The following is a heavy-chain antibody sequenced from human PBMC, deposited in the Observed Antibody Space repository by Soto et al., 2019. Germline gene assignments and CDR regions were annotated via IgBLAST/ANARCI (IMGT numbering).Heavy chain of an antibody. Sequence: PGGSLRLSCAPSGFIFTNDAMSWVRQARGKGLEWVSAISGSGADTYYTESVKGRFTISRDNFKNTLYLQMNSLRAEDTAVYYCAKDTGRGGGSVFDYWGQGTLVTVYS. D-gene: IGHD2-15*01. J-gene: IGHJ4*02. CDR2: ISGSGADT. CDR3: AKDTGRGGGSVFDY. CDR1: GFIFTNDA. V-gene: IGHV3-23*01.